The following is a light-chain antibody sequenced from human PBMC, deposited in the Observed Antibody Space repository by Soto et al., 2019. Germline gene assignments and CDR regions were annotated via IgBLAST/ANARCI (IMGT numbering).Light chain of an antibody. V-gene: IGKV3-15*01. CDR3: QQYNPCYT. CDR1: QSVSSK. CDR2: GAS. Sequence: EIVMTQSPATLSVSPGESATLSCRASQSVSSKLAWYQQKPGQAPRLLIYGASTRATGIPARFSGSGSGTEFTLTITGVQSEDFAVYYCQQYNPCYTFGQGTKVE. J-gene: IGKJ2*01.